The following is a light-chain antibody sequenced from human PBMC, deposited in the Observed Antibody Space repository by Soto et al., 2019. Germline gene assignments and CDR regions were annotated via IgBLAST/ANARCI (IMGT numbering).Light chain of an antibody. V-gene: IGKV1-6*01. CDR2: AAS. CDR1: QGIRND. CDR3: LHDYNYPLT. Sequence: AIQMTQSPSSLSASVGDRVTITCRASQGIRNDLGRYQQKPGKAPKLLIYAASSLHSGVPSRFSGSGSGPDFTLTISSLQPEDCATEYCLHDYNYPLTFGQGTKVEIK. J-gene: IGKJ1*01.